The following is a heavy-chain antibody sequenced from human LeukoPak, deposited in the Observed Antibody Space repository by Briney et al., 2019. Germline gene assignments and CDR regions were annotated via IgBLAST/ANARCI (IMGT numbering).Heavy chain of an antibody. CDR3: ARELLNAPTPGAY. J-gene: IGHJ4*02. CDR1: IDSTNGNY. Sequence: SETLSLTCAVSIDSTNGNYWSWVRQSPGKGLEWIGEVHRSGSTNYKPSLKRRVTISIDRSKDQISLDLTSVTAADTAVYYCARELLNAPTPGAYWGQGILASVSS. V-gene: IGHV4-4*02. D-gene: IGHD2-21*01. CDR2: VHRSGST.